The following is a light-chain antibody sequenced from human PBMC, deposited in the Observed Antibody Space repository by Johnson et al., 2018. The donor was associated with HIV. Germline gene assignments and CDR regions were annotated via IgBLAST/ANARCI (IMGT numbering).Light chain of an antibody. J-gene: IGLJ1*01. CDR2: DNN. V-gene: IGLV1-51*01. CDR3: GTWDGSLRAGAV. Sequence: QSVLTQPPSVSAAPGQKVTISCSGSGSNIGNNYVSWYQQLPGTAPKLLIYDNNKRPSGIPDRFSGSKSGTSATLGITGLQTGDEGDYYFGTWDGSLRAGAVFGTGTKVTVL. CDR1: GSNIGNNY.